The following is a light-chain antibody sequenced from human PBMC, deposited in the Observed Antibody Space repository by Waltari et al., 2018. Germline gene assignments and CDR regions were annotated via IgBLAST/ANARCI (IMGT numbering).Light chain of an antibody. J-gene: IGKJ2*01. CDR3: QQYYSTPYT. CDR2: WAS. V-gene: IGKV4-1*01. Sequence: DIVMTQSPDSLAVSLGERATINCNSSQSVLYISNNKNYLAWYQQNPGQPPKLLIYWASTRESGVPDRFSGSGSGTDFTLTISSLQAEDVAVYYCQQYYSTPYTFGQGTKLEIK. CDR1: QSVLYISNNKNY.